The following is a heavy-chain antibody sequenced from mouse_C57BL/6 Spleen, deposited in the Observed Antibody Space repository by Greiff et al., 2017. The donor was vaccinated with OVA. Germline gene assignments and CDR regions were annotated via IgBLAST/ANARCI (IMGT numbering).Heavy chain of an antibody. V-gene: IGHV1-69*01. D-gene: IGHD3-3*01. CDR1: GYTFTSYW. J-gene: IGHJ4*01. CDR3: ASSRRQLRYAMDY. Sequence: QVQLQQPGAELVMPGASVKLSCKASGYTFTSYWMHWVKQRPGQGLEWIGEIDPSDSYTNYNQKFKGKSTLTVDKSSSTAYMQLSRLTSEDSAVYCGASSRRQLRYAMDYWGQGTSVTVSS. CDR2: IDPSDSYT.